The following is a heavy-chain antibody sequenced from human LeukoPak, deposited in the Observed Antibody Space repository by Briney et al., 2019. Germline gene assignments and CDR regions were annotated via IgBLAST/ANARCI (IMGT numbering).Heavy chain of an antibody. CDR3: ARAEQLVMGVYFDY. D-gene: IGHD6-13*01. CDR2: IYYSGNT. CDR1: GGSISSGGYY. Sequence: SSETLSLTCTVSGGSISSGGYYWSWIRQHPGKGLEWIGYIYYSGNTYYNPSLKSRVTISVDTSKNQFSLKLSSVTAADTAVYYCARAEQLVMGVYFDYWGQGTLVTVSS. J-gene: IGHJ4*02. V-gene: IGHV4-31*03.